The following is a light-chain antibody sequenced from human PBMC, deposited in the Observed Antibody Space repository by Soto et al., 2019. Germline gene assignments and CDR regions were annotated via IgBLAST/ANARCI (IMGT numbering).Light chain of an antibody. CDR1: QSISSW. J-gene: IGKJ1*01. CDR2: KAS. V-gene: IGKV1-5*03. CDR3: QQYNDLCT. Sequence: DIQMTQSPSTLSASVGDRVTITCRASQSISSWLAWYQQKLGKAPKLLLYKASSLESGVPSRFSGSGSGTDFTLTITSLQPDDFATYYCQQYNDLCTFGQGTKVEIK.